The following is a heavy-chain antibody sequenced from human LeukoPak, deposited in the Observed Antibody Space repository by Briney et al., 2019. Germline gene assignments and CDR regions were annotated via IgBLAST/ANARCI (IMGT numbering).Heavy chain of an antibody. CDR3: ARGDYYYDSSGYYWGDY. Sequence: GGSLRLSCAASGFSFGIFEMNWVRQAPGKGLEWVSYISSSGSTIYYADSVKGRFTISRDNAKNSLYLQMNSLRAEDTAVYYCARGDYYYDSSGYYWGDYWGQGTLVTVSS. J-gene: IGHJ4*02. V-gene: IGHV3-48*03. CDR1: GFSFGIFE. CDR2: ISSSGSTI. D-gene: IGHD3-22*01.